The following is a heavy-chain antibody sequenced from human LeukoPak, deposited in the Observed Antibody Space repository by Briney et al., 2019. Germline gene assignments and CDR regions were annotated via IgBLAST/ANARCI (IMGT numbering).Heavy chain of an antibody. V-gene: IGHV4-59*01. CDR1: GGSISSYY. CDR3: ARGTAMVHYYYYMDV. CDR2: IYYSGST. J-gene: IGHJ6*03. Sequence: PSETLSLTCTVSGGSISSYYWSWIRQPPGKGLEWIGYIYYSGSTNYNPSLKSRVTISVDTSKNQFSLKLSSVTAADTAVYYCARGTAMVHYYYYMDVWGKGTTVTVSS. D-gene: IGHD5-18*01.